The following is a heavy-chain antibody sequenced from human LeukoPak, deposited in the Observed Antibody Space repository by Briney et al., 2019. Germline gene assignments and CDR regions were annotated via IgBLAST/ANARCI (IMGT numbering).Heavy chain of an antibody. Sequence: ASVKVSCKASGGTFSSYAISWVRQAPGQGLEWMGGIIPIFGTANYAQKFQGRVTITADESTSTAYMELSSLRSEDTAVYYCARGFWYGSGSYRDYWGQGTLVTVSS. CDR2: IIPIFGTA. D-gene: IGHD3-10*01. V-gene: IGHV1-69*01. CDR1: GGTFSSYA. CDR3: ARGFWYGSGSYRDY. J-gene: IGHJ4*02.